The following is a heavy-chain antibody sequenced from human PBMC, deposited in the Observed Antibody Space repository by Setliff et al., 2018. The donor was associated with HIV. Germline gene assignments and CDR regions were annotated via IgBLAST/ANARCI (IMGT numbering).Heavy chain of an antibody. CDR2: ISAYNGNT. V-gene: IGHV1-18*01. D-gene: IGHD5-12*01. CDR3: ARIPRRDGYNWGFDY. Sequence: GASVKVSCKASGYAFTSYGISWVRQAPGQGLEWMGWISAYNGNTNYAQKLQGRVTMTTDTSTSTAYMELRSLRSDDTAVYYCARIPRRDGYNWGFDYWGQGTQVTVSS. CDR1: GYAFTSYG. J-gene: IGHJ4*02.